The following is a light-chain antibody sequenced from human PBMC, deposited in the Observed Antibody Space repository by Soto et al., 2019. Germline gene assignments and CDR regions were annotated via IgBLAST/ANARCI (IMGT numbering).Light chain of an antibody. CDR1: QSVRSNY. V-gene: IGKV3-20*01. CDR2: GAS. Sequence: EIVLTQSPGTLSLSPGERATLSCRASQSVRSNYLAWYQQKPGQAPRLLIYGASSRATGIPDRFSGTGSGTDFTLTISRLEPEDCAVYYCQHYGGSPYTFGPGTKLEIK. CDR3: QHYGGSPYT. J-gene: IGKJ2*01.